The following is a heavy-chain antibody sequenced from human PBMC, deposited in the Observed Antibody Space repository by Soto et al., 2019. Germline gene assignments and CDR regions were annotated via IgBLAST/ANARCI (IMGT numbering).Heavy chain of an antibody. CDR3: AKASGGLRYFDWLSLDY. D-gene: IGHD3-9*01. CDR1: GFTFSSYG. J-gene: IGHJ4*02. V-gene: IGHV3-30*18. CDR2: ISYDGSNK. Sequence: QVQLVESGGGVVQPGRSLRLSCAASGFTFSSYGMHWVRQAPGKGLEGVAVISYDGSNKYYADSVKGRFTISRDNSKNTLYLQMNSRRAEDTAVYYCAKASGGLRYFDWLSLDYWGQGTLVTVSS.